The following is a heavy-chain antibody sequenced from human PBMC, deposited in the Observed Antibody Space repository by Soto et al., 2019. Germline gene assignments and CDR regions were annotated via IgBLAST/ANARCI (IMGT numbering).Heavy chain of an antibody. D-gene: IGHD3-10*02. V-gene: IGHV3-11*01. J-gene: IGHJ4*02. CDR3: ARDIKPPDLCYDY. Sequence: PGGSLRLSCAASGFSFSDYYMSWIRQAPGKGLEWVSYISFSDNSIYYADSVKGRFTISRDNAKSSLYLQMNSLRAEDTAVYYCARDIKPPDLCYDYWGQGTLVTVSS. CDR2: ISFSDNSI. CDR1: GFSFSDYY.